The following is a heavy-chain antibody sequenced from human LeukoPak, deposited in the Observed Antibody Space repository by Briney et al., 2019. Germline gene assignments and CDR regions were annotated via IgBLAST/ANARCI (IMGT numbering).Heavy chain of an antibody. Sequence: GGSLRLSCAASGFTFSSYSMNWVRQAPGKGLEWVSSISSSSSYRYYADSVKGRFTISRDNAKNSLYLQMNSLRAEDTAVYYCARYVVVPATAFDPWGQGTLVTVSS. J-gene: IGHJ5*02. CDR1: GFTFSSYS. CDR2: ISSSSSYR. CDR3: ARYVVVPATAFDP. D-gene: IGHD2-2*01. V-gene: IGHV3-21*01.